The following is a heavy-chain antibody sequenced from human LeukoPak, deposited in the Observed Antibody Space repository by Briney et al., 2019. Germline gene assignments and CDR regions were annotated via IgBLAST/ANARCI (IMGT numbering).Heavy chain of an antibody. CDR2: ISSGSSTI. D-gene: IGHD3-10*02. CDR3: ASLPVPLRYYGMDV. V-gene: IGHV3-48*04. J-gene: IGHJ6*02. Sequence: GGSLRLSCAASGFTFSSYSMNWVRQAPGKGLEWVSYISSGSSTIYYADSAKGRFTISRDSAKNSLYLQMNSLRAEDTAVYYCASLPVPLRYYGMDVWGQGTTVTVSS. CDR1: GFTFSSYS.